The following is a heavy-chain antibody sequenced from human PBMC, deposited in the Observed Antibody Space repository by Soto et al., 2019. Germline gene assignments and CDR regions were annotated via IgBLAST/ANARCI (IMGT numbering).Heavy chain of an antibody. J-gene: IGHJ5*02. CDR1: GGSISSYY. V-gene: IGHV4-59*01. Sequence: PSETLSLTCTVSGGSISSYYWSWIRQPPGKGLEWIGYIYYSGSTNYNPSLKSRVTISVDTSKNQFSLKLSSVTAADTAVYYCARLYSSSSPWLDPWGQGTLVTVSS. CDR2: IYYSGST. CDR3: ARLYSSSSPWLDP. D-gene: IGHD6-6*01.